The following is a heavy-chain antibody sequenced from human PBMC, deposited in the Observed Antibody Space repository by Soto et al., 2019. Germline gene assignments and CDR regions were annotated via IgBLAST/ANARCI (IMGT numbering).Heavy chain of an antibody. CDR1: GGSVSSGSYY. CDR3: ATTYYYESSGYQFDY. J-gene: IGHJ4*02. CDR2: TYYSGST. V-gene: IGHV4-61*01. Sequence: QVQLQESGPGLVKPSETLSLTCTVSGGSVSSGSYYWSWIRQPPGKGLGWIGYTYYSGSTNYNPSLNTRVTTSVDTSKNQFSLKLSSVTTANTAVYYCATTYYYESSGYQFDYWGQGTLVTVSS. D-gene: IGHD3-22*01.